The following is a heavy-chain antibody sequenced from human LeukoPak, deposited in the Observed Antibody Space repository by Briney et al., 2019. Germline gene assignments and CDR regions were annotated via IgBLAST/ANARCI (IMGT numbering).Heavy chain of an antibody. J-gene: IGHJ4*02. CDR2: INQDGSHE. CDR3: TRLWPQGGDCYEY. D-gene: IGHD2-21*01. Sequence: GGSLRLSCAVSGFTFSSYWMGWVRQAPGKGLEWVGNINQDGSHENYVDSVKGRFTISRDNAKNALYLQMNSLRAEDTAVYYCTRLWPQGGDCYEYWGQGTLVTVSS. V-gene: IGHV3-7*03. CDR1: GFTFSSYW.